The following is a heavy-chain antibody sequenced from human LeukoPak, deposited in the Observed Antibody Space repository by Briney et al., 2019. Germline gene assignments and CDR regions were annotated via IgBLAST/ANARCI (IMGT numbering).Heavy chain of an antibody. Sequence: GGSLRLSCAASGFTVSSNYMSWVRQAPGKGLEWDSVIYSGGSTYYADSVKGRFTISRDNSKNTLYLQMNSLRAEDTAVYYCARDGANDDFWSGYSVDAFDIWGQGTMVTVSS. CDR3: ARDGANDDFWSGYSVDAFDI. D-gene: IGHD3-3*01. V-gene: IGHV3-66*02. J-gene: IGHJ3*02. CDR2: IYSGGST. CDR1: GFTVSSNY.